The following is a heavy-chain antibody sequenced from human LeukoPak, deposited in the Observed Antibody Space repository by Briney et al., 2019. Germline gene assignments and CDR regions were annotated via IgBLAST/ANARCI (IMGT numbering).Heavy chain of an antibody. CDR1: GGSISSYY. CDR2: IYYGGST. Sequence: SETLSLTCTVSGGSISSYYWSWIRQPPGKGLEWIGSIYYGGSTYYNPSLKSRVTIFADTSKNQFSLRLSSVTAADTAVYYCARRERGVYYDSGDDSRVDYWGQGTLVTVSS. V-gene: IGHV4-59*05. CDR3: ARRERGVYYDSGDDSRVDY. D-gene: IGHD3-22*01. J-gene: IGHJ4*02.